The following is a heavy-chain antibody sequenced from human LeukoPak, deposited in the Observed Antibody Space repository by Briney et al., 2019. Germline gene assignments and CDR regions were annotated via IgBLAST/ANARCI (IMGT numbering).Heavy chain of an antibody. CDR2: INPSGSSA. V-gene: IGHV1-46*01. D-gene: IGHD1-26*01. CDR3: ARDNSVGETAWWFDP. CDR1: GYSFTSYY. Sequence: ASVKVSCKASGYSFTSYYMHWVRQAPGQGLEWMGFINPSGSSAAYAQKFQGRLTMTRDMFTSTDYMELTSLTSDDTTVYYCARDNSVGETAWWFDPWGQGTLVTVSS. J-gene: IGHJ5*02.